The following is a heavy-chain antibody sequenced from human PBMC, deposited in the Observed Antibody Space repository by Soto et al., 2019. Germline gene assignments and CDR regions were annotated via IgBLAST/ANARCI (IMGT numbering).Heavy chain of an antibody. D-gene: IGHD3-22*01. CDR3: ARNYYDSSGYYLYYFDC. CDR2: IIPILGIA. Sequence: QVQLVQSGAEVQKPGSSVKVSCKASGGTFSSYTISWVRQAPGQGLEWMGRIIPILGIANYAQKFQGRVTITADKAASTADMELSSLSSEDTAVYYGARNYYDSSGYYLYYFDCWGQGTLVTVSS. CDR1: GGTFSSYT. V-gene: IGHV1-69*02. J-gene: IGHJ4*02.